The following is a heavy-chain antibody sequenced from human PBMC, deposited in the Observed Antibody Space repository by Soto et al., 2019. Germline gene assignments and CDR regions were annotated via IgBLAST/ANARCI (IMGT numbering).Heavy chain of an antibody. CDR3: ARHKFWTGTTGYCYSCGMDV. CDR2: IDPSDSYT. V-gene: IGHV5-10-1*01. Sequence: GESLKISCKGSGYSFTRYWISWVRQMPGKGLEWMGRIDPSDSYTNYSPSFQGHVTISADKSISTAYLQWSSLKASDTAMYYCARHKFWTGTTGYCYSCGMDVWGQGTTVTVSS. D-gene: IGHD1-7*01. J-gene: IGHJ6*02. CDR1: GYSFTRYW.